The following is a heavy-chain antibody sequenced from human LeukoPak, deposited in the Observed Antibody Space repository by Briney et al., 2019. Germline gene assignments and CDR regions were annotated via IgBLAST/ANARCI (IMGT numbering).Heavy chain of an antibody. J-gene: IGHJ4*02. V-gene: IGHV4-39*01. D-gene: IGHD5-24*01. CDR1: GGSISSSGRY. CDR2: IYHNENT. CDR3: ARHKEIPAVGLDY. Sequence: SETLSLTCTVSGGSISSSGRYWGWVRQPPGKRLGWIASIYHNENTYSSPSLRSRLTISVDTSKNQFSLKLNSVTAADTAVYFCARHKEIPAVGLDYWGQGTLVTVSS.